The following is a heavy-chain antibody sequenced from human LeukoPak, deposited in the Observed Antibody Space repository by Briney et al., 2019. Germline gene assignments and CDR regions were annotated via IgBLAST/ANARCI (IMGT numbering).Heavy chain of an antibody. CDR2: IYYSGST. CDR1: GGSISSSNYY. D-gene: IGHD3-10*01. J-gene: IGHJ3*02. CDR3: ARNPYYYGSGSYYNSAFDI. Sequence: SETLSLTCTVSGGSISSSNYYWGWIRQPPGKGLEWIGSIYYSGSTYYNPSLKSRVTISVDTSENQFSLKLSSVTAADTAVYYCARNPYYYGSGSYYNSAFDIWGQGTMVTVSS. V-gene: IGHV4-39*01.